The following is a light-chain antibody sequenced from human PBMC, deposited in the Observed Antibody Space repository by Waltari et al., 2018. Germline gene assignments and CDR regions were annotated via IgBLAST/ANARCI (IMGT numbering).Light chain of an antibody. V-gene: IGLV1-47*01. CDR1: SSYIGRNY. CDR2: KDN. CDR3: ATWDDSLSGYV. J-gene: IGLJ1*01. Sequence: QSVLTQPPSASGTPGQRVTIPCSGTSSYIGRNYVFWFHQLPGTAPKVLIYKDNQRPSGVPDRFSGSKSGTSASLAISGLRSEDEADYYCATWDDSLSGYVFGSGTKVAVL.